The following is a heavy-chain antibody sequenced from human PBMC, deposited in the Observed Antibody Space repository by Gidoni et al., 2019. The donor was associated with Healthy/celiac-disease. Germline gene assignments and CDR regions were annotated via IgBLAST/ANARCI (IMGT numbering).Heavy chain of an antibody. J-gene: IGHJ3*02. CDR2: IDPSDTYT. CDR3: ATPYGELRGACDN. D-gene: IGHD4-17*01. Sequence: ESLRPACKGAGYSFTNYWISWVRQMHGKGLEWMGRIDPSDTYTNYSPSNQGHVTIPADKTISTAYLQWSSLKASDTAMYYCATPYGELRGACDNWGQGTMVTVSS. V-gene: IGHV5-10-1*01. CDR1: GYSFTNYW.